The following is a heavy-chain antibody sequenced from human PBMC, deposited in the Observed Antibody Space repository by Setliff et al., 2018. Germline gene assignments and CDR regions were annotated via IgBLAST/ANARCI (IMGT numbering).Heavy chain of an antibody. D-gene: IGHD1-1*01. CDR3: TKDSNGEFADY. V-gene: IGHV3-23*01. Sequence: LSLSCSASGFTFSVYAMSWVRQAPGKGLEWVATIFGSGANTYYADSVKGRFTISRDNSKNILYLQMNSLRADDPAEYYCTKDSNGEFADYWGQGTLVTVSS. J-gene: IGHJ4*02. CDR2: IFGSGANT. CDR1: GFTFSVYA.